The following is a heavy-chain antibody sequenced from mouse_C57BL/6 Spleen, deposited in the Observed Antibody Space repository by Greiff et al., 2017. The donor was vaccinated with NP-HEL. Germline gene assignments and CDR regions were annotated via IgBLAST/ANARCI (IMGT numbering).Heavy chain of an antibody. J-gene: IGHJ4*01. CDR1: GFSFNTYA. CDR2: IRSKSNNYTT. CDR3: VRPSLYYGSSYNYAMDY. D-gene: IGHD1-1*01. V-gene: IGHV10-1*01. Sequence: EVQLVESGGGLVQPKGSLKLSCAASGFSFNTYAMNWVRQAPGKGLEWVARIRSKSNNYTTYYADSVKDRFTISRDDSESMLYLQMNNLKTEDTAMYYCVRPSLYYGSSYNYAMDYWGQGTSVTVSS.